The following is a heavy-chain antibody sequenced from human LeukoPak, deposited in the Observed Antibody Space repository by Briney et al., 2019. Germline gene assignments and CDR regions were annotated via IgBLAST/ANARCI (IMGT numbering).Heavy chain of an antibody. CDR1: GGSISSYY. V-gene: IGHV4-59*01. Sequence: SSETLSLTCSVSGGSISSYYWSWMRQPPGKGLEWIRYLYYSGSTNSNPSLKSRVTMSVDTSKNQFSLKLRSVTAADTAVYYCARGGSGISNAFDIWGQGTMVTVSS. D-gene: IGHD3-10*01. J-gene: IGHJ3*02. CDR2: LYYSGST. CDR3: ARGGSGISNAFDI.